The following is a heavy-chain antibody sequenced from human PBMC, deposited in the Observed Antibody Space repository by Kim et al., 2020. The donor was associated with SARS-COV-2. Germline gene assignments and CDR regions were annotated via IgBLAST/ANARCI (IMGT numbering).Heavy chain of an antibody. J-gene: IGHJ6*02. Sequence: GGSLRLSCAASGFTFSDYDMNWVRQAPGKGLEWVSYTSGSGYTTYYADSVKGRFTISRDNAKNSLYLQMNSLTAEDTGVYYCARGGSSSWTYFYFGLDVGGQGTTVTVSS. CDR2: TSGSGYTT. V-gene: IGHV3-11*01. CDR3: ARGGSSSWTYFYFGLDV. CDR1: GFTFSDYD. D-gene: IGHD6-13*01.